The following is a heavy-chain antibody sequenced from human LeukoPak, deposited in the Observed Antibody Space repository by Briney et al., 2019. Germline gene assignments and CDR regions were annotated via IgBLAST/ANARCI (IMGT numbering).Heavy chain of an antibody. CDR2: VYHTGST. V-gene: IGHV4-59*01. CDR1: GDSMTNYY. J-gene: IGHJ5*02. D-gene: IGHD3-10*01. CDR3: AAERGDSTWYNWLDP. Sequence: SETLSLTCSVSGDSMTNYYWSWIRQPPGKALEWIGYVYHTGSTNYNPSLSGRLRISIDLSKNQFSLNLRFVTAADTAVYYCAAERGDSTWYNWLDPWGPGAPVTVSP.